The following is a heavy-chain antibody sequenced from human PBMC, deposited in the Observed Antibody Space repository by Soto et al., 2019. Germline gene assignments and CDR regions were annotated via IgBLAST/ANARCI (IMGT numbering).Heavy chain of an antibody. D-gene: IGHD2-8*01. CDR1: GGSISSYY. J-gene: IGHJ3*02. Sequence: SETLSLTCTVSGGSISSYYWSWIRQPPGKGLEWIGYIYYSRSTNYNPSLKSRVTISVDTSKNQFSLKLSSVTAADTAVYYCVGMVYAIAAFDIWGQGTMVTV. CDR2: IYYSRST. V-gene: IGHV4-59*08. CDR3: VGMVYAIAAFDI.